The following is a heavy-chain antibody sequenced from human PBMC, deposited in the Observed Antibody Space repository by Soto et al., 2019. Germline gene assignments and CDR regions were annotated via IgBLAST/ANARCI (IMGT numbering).Heavy chain of an antibody. D-gene: IGHD2-2*01. CDR2: SIPIVATA. V-gene: IGHV1-69*01. CDR3: ARTYCSSTSCPYYYGMDV. Sequence: QVQLVQSGAEVKKPGSSVKVSCKASGGTFSSYAISWVRQAPGQGLEWMGGSIPIVATANYAQKFQDRVTITADESTSTAYMELSSLRSEDTAVYYCARTYCSSTSCPYYYGMDVGGQGTTVTVSS. CDR1: GGTFSSYA. J-gene: IGHJ6*02.